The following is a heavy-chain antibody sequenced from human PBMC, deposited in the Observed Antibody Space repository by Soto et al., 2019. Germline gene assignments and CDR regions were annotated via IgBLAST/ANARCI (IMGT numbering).Heavy chain of an antibody. D-gene: IGHD2-15*01. V-gene: IGHV3-23*01. Sequence: GGSLRLSCAASGFTFSSYAMSWVRQAPGKGLEWVSAISGSGGSTYYADSVKGRFTISRDNSKNTLYLQMNSLRAEDTAVYYCAKRRVVAAMSPYYYYGMDVWGQGTTVTVSS. J-gene: IGHJ6*02. CDR1: GFTFSSYA. CDR3: AKRRVVAAMSPYYYYGMDV. CDR2: ISGSGGST.